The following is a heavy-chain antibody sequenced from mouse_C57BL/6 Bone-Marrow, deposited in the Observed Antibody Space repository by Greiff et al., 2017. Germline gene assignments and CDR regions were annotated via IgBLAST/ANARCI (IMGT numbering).Heavy chain of an antibody. Sequence: VKLMESGPGLVAPSQSLSITCTVSGFSLTSYAISWVRQPPGKGLEWLGVIWTGGGTNYNSALKSRLSISKDNSKSQVFLKMNSLQTDDTARYYCDSHDGYYVRGRDAMDYWGQGTSVTVSS. CDR2: IWTGGGT. CDR1: GFSLTSYA. D-gene: IGHD2-3*01. V-gene: IGHV2-9-1*01. CDR3: DSHDGYYVRGRDAMDY. J-gene: IGHJ4*01.